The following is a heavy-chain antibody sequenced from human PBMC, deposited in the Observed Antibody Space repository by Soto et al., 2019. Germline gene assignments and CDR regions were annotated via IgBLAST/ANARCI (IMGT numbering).Heavy chain of an antibody. J-gene: IGHJ6*02. Sequence: GGSLRLSCAASGFTFSSYGMHWVRQAPGKGLEWVAVIWYDGSNKYYADSVKGRFTISRDNSKNTLYLQMNSLRAEDTAVYYCARDYLYDISVAGTAKTARHYGMDVWGQGTTVTVSS. CDR1: GFTFSSYG. CDR3: ARDYLYDISVAGTAKTARHYGMDV. D-gene: IGHD3-9*01. V-gene: IGHV3-33*01. CDR2: IWYDGSNK.